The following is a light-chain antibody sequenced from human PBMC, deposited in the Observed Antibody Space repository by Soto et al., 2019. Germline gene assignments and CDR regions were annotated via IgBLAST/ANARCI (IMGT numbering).Light chain of an antibody. CDR2: KAS. J-gene: IGKJ5*01. Sequence: DIQMTQSPSTLAASVGDRVTITCRASQSISSWLAWYQQKPGKAPKLLINKASSLERGVPSRFSGSGSGTEFTLTISSLEHEDFAVYYCQQRNIWHPVTFGQGTRLEIK. V-gene: IGKV1-5*03. CDR3: QQRNIWHPVT. CDR1: QSISSW.